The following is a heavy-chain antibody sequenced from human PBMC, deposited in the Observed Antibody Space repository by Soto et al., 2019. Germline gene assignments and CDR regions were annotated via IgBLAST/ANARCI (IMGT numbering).Heavy chain of an antibody. CDR2: IHNSGTT. CDR1: GGYISSGYY. CDR3: ARTRYQTIFATYWYFDV. V-gene: IGHV4-38-2*01. D-gene: IGHD3-9*01. J-gene: IGHJ2*01. Sequence: SETLSLTCAVSGGYISSGYYWAWIRQPPGKGLEWIGRIHNSGTTYYNPSLKSRVTISVDTSMNQFSLKLSSVTAAGSALDYCARTRYQTIFATYWYFDVWGRGTMVTVSS.